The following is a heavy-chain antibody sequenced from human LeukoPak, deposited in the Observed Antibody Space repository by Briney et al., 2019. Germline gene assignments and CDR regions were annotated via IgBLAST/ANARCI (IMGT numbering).Heavy chain of an antibody. J-gene: IGHJ4*02. CDR1: GFTFSSYG. CDR3: AKDSLELGAGLDY. Sequence: AGGSLRLSCAASGFTFSSYGMHWVRQAPGKGLEWVAVISYDGSNKYYADSVKGRFTISRDNSKNTLYLQMNSLRAEDTAVYYCAKDSLELGAGLDYWGQGTLVTVSS. V-gene: IGHV3-30*18. D-gene: IGHD1-7*01. CDR2: ISYDGSNK.